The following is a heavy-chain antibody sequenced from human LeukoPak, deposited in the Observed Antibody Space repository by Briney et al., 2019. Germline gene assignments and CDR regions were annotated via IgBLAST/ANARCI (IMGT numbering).Heavy chain of an antibody. V-gene: IGHV4-59*12. J-gene: IGHJ3*02. CDR2: IDYSGNA. Sequence: SETLSLTCTVSGGSISNYYWSWIRQPPGKGLEWIGYIDYSGNANYNPSLKSRVTISADTSKNQCSLKLRSVTAADTAVYYCASTSITVTKARRAFDIWGQGTMVAVSS. D-gene: IGHD4-17*01. CDR3: ASTSITVTKARRAFDI. CDR1: GGSISNYY.